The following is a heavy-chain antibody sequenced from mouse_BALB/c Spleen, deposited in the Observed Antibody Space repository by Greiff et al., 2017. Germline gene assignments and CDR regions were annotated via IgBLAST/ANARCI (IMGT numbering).Heavy chain of an antibody. J-gene: IGHJ2*01. V-gene: IGHV5-6-5*01. CDR2: ISSGGST. D-gene: IGHD2-3*01. CDR1: GFTFSSYA. CDR3: ARGDGYYGY. Sequence: DVKLVESGGGLVKPGGSLKLSCAASGFTFSSYAMSWVRQTPEKRLEWVASISSGGSTYYPDSVKGRFTISRDNARNILYLQMSCLRSEDTAMYYCARGDGYYGYWGQGTTLTVSS.